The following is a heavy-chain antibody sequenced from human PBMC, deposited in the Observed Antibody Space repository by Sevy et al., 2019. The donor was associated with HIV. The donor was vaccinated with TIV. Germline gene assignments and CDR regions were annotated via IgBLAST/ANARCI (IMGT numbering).Heavy chain of an antibody. CDR3: TRGVAAAGRQAFDI. V-gene: IGHV3-49*04. J-gene: IGHJ3*02. CDR1: GFTFGDYA. Sequence: GESLKISCTASGFTFGDYAMSWVRQAPGKGLEWVGFIRSKAYGGTTEYAASVKGRFTISRDDSKSIAYLQMNSLKTEDTAVYYCTRGVAAAGRQAFDIWGQGTMVTVSS. CDR2: IRSKAYGGTT. D-gene: IGHD6-13*01.